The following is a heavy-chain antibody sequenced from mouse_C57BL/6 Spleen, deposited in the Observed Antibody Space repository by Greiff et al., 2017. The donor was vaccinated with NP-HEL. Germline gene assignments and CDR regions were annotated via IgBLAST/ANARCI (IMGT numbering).Heavy chain of an antibody. Sequence: EVHLVESGPELVKPGASVKISCKASGYSFTGYYMNWVKQSPEKSLEWIGEINPSTGGTTYNQKFKAKATLTVDKSSSTAYMQLKSLTSEDSAVYYCARKGGYYAMDYWGQGTSVTVSS. J-gene: IGHJ4*01. V-gene: IGHV1-42*01. CDR3: ARKGGYYAMDY. CDR1: GYSFTGYY. CDR2: INPSTGGT.